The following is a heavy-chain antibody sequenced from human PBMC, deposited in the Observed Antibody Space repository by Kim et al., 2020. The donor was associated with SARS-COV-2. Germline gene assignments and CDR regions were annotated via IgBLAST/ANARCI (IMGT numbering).Heavy chain of an antibody. CDR1: GFTFSSYA. V-gene: IGHV3-23*01. D-gene: IGHD3-3*01. J-gene: IGHJ4*02. Sequence: GGSLRLSCAASGFTFSSYAMSWVRQAPGKGLEWVSAISGSGGSTYYADSVKGRFTISRDNSKNTLYLQMNSLRAEDTAVYYCAKDHRFLEWLPVSLEYWGQGTLVTVSS. CDR3: AKDHRFLEWLPVSLEY. CDR2: ISGSGGST.